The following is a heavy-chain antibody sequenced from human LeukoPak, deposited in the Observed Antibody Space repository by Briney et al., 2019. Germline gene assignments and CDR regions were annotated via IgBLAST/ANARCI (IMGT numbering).Heavy chain of an antibody. V-gene: IGHV4-4*07. CDR3: ARLKYYDSTGYSPGYYMDV. D-gene: IGHD3-22*01. Sequence: SETLSLTCNVPGGSIINYYWSWIRKPAGTGLEWVGRIYVTGRPIYNPSLQSRLSMSLDTSKNQFSLRLTSVTAADTAVYYCARLKYYDSTGYSPGYYMDVWGKGITVTVSS. CDR2: IYVTGRP. J-gene: IGHJ6*03. CDR1: GGSIINYY.